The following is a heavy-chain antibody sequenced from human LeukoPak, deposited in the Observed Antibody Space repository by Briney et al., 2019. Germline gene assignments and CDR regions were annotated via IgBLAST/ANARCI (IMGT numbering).Heavy chain of an antibody. V-gene: IGHV4-38-2*02. J-gene: IGHJ4*02. CDR2: IYPSGST. Sequence: SETLSLTCTVSGYSISSGYYWGWIRQPPGKGLEGSGSIYPSGSTYYNPSLKSRVTISLDTSENQFSLKLSSVTAADTAVYYCARVAGSGYCEYWGQGTLVTVSS. CDR1: GYSISSGYY. CDR3: ARVAGSGYCEY. D-gene: IGHD6-19*01.